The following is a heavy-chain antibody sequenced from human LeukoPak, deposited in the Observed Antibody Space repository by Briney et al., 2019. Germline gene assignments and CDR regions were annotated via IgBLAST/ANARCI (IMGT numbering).Heavy chain of an antibody. J-gene: IGHJ4*02. CDR1: GYTFTSYG. D-gene: IGHD3-22*01. CDR3: ARDPGYYDSSGSPSYYFDY. V-gene: IGHV1-18*01. CDR2: ISAYNGNT. Sequence: ASVKVSCKASGYTFTSYGISWLRQAPGQGLEWMGWISAYNGNTNYAQKLQGRVTMTTDTSTSTAYMELRSLRSDDTAVYYCARDPGYYDSSGSPSYYFDYWGQGTLVTVSS.